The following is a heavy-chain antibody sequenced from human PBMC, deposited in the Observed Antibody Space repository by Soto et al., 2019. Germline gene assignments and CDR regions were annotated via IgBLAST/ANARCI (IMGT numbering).Heavy chain of an antibody. CDR3: ATRDTGRVY. V-gene: IGHV4-4*02. CDR1: GVSISSHDW. J-gene: IGHJ4*02. D-gene: IGHD5-18*01. Sequence: QVQLQESGPGLVKPSGTLSLTCAVSGVSISSHDWWTWVRQPPGKGLEWIGGSHQSGNTHYNSSLESRVTISLDKSKNQLSLQLTSVTVADTAVYYCATRDTGRVYWGQGTLVTVSS. CDR2: SHQSGNT.